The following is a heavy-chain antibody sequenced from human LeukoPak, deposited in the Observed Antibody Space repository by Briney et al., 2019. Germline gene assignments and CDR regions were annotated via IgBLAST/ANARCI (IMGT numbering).Heavy chain of an antibody. CDR3: ASRVLRYFDWLDY. V-gene: IGHV3-30*02. J-gene: IGHJ4*02. Sequence: GGSLRLSCAASGFTFSSYGMHWVRQAPGKGLEWVAFIRYDGSNKYYADSVKGRFTISRDNSKNTLYLQMNSLRAEDTAVYYCASRVLRYFDWLDYWGQGTLVTVSS. D-gene: IGHD3-9*01. CDR2: IRYDGSNK. CDR1: GFTFSSYG.